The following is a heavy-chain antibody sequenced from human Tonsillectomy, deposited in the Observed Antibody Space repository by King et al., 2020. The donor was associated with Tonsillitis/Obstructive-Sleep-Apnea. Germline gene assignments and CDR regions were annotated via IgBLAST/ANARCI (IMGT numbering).Heavy chain of an antibody. V-gene: IGHV1-69*01. D-gene: IGHD2-2*01. CDR2: IIPIFGAA. CDR1: GGTFSSYA. J-gene: IGHJ4*02. Sequence: VQLVQSGAEVKKPGSSVKVSCKASGGTFSSYAISWVRQAPGQGLEWMGGIIPIFGAANYAQKFQGRVTLTADESTSTAYMELSSLRSEDTAVDYCARLEGYCSSTNCYGVDYWGQGTLVTVSS. CDR3: ARLEGYCSSTNCYGVDY.